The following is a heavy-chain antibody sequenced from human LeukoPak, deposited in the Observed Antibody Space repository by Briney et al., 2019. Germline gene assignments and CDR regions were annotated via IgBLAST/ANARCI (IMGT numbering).Heavy chain of an antibody. J-gene: IGHJ4*02. V-gene: IGHV4-59*08. Sequence: SETLSLTCAVYGGSFSAYYWSWIRQPPGKGLEWIAFIYYSGSIHYNPSLKSRVTISVDTPKNQFSLKLRSVTAADMAVYYCARHAYSFPHYFDYWGQGALVTVSS. CDR2: IYYSGSI. D-gene: IGHD3-16*01. CDR3: ARHAYSFPHYFDY. CDR1: GGSFSAYY.